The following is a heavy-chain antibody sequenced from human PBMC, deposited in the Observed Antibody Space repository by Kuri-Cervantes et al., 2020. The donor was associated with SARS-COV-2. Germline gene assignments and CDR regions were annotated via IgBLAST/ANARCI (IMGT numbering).Heavy chain of an antibody. J-gene: IGHJ6*02. Sequence: GSLRLSCTVSGGSISSGSFYWGWIRQPPGKGLEWIGYIYYSGSTNYNPSLKSRVTISVDTSKNQFSLKLSSVTAADTAVYYCARDPRHYCSSTSCYSYYGMDVWGQGTTVTVSS. CDR1: GGSISSGSFY. CDR2: IYYSGST. V-gene: IGHV4-61*01. CDR3: ARDPRHYCSSTSCYSYYGMDV. D-gene: IGHD2-2*02.